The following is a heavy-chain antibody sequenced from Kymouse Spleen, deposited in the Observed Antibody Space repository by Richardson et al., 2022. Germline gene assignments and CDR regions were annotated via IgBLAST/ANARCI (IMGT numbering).Heavy chain of an antibody. CDR1: GGSVSSGSYY. J-gene: IGHJ6*02. Sequence: QVQLQESGPGLVKPSETLSLTCTVSGGSVSSGSYYWSWIRQPPGKGLEWIGYIYYSGSTNYNPSLKSRVTISVDTSKNQFSLKLSSVTAADTAVYYCARDGGSYYYYYYGMDVWGQGTTVTVSS. CDR2: IYYSGST. V-gene: IGHV4-61*01. D-gene: IGHD1-26*01. CDR3: ARDGGSYYYYYYGMDV.